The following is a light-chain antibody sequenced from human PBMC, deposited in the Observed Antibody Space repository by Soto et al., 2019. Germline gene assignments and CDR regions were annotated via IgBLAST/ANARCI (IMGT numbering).Light chain of an antibody. CDR2: GAS. V-gene: IGKV3D-20*02. Sequence: EIVMTQSPATLSVSPGERATLSCRASQSVSSNYLAWYQQKPGQAPRLLIYGASTRATGIPDRFSGSGSGTDFTLTISRLEPEDSAVYYCQQRSNWPWTFGQGTKVDI. CDR3: QQRSNWPWT. J-gene: IGKJ1*01. CDR1: QSVSSNY.